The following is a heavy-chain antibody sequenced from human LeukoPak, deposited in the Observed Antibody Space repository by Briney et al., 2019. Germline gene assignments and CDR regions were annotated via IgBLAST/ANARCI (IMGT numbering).Heavy chain of an antibody. CDR1: GFTFSSYG. CDR2: IRYDGSNK. D-gene: IGHD2-15*01. J-gene: IGHJ6*02. V-gene: IGHV3-30*02. CDR3: AKDGKAATQGWVYYYGMDV. Sequence: GGSLRLSCAASGFTFSSYGMHWVRQAPGKGLEWVASIRYDGSNKYYADSVKGRFTISRDNSKNTLYLQMNSLRAEDTAVYYCAKDGKAATQGWVYYYGMDVWGQGTTVTVSS.